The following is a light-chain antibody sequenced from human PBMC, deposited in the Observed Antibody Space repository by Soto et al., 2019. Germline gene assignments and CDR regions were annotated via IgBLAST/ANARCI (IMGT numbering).Light chain of an antibody. CDR3: QSYDSSLSGSVV. J-gene: IGLJ2*01. Sequence: QPVLTQPPTVSGAPGQRVTISCTGSSSNIGAGYDVHWYQQLPGTAPKLLIYGNSNRPSGVPDRFSGSKSGTSASLAITGLQAEDEADYCCQSYDSSLSGSVVFGGGTKVTVL. CDR2: GNS. V-gene: IGLV1-40*01. CDR1: SSNIGAGYD.